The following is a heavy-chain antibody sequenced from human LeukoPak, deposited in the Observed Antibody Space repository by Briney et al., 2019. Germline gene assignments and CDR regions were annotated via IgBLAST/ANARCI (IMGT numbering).Heavy chain of an antibody. V-gene: IGHV4-31*03. CDR3: ARERITMVRGLFDP. Sequence: PSETLSPTCTVSGGSISSGGYYWSWIRQHPGKGLEWIGYIYYSGSTYYNPSLKSRVTISVDTSKNQFSLKLSSVTAADTAVYYCARERITMVRGLFDPWGQGTLVTVSS. D-gene: IGHD3-10*01. CDR2: IYYSGST. J-gene: IGHJ5*02. CDR1: GGSISSGGYY.